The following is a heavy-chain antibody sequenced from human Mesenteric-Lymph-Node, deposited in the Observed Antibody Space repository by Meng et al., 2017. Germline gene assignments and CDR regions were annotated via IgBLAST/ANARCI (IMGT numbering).Heavy chain of an antibody. CDR2: IYWDDDK. D-gene: IGHD2-2*01. Sequence: QITLKEFGPTPVNPTQTLPLTCTFSGFSLSTSEVGVGWIRQPPGKALEWLAVIYWDDDKRYSPSLKSRLTITKDTSKNQVVLTLTNMDPVDTATYYCALFTRSWFDPWGQGTLVTVSS. V-gene: IGHV2-5*02. CDR1: GFSLSTSEVG. J-gene: IGHJ5*02. CDR3: ALFTRSWFDP.